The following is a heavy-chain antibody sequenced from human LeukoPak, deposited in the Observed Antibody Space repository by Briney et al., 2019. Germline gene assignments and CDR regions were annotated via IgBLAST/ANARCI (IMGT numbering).Heavy chain of an antibody. Sequence: SQTLSLTCAISGDSVSSNSAAWNSIRQSPSRGLEWLGRTYYRSKWHTYYAASVKSRIAINRDTSKNQFSLQLNSVTPEDTAVYYCARSTGPIDYWGQGTLVTVSS. D-gene: IGHD1-1*01. CDR3: ARSTGPIDY. CDR1: GDSVSSNSAA. V-gene: IGHV6-1*01. J-gene: IGHJ4*02. CDR2: TYYRSKWHT.